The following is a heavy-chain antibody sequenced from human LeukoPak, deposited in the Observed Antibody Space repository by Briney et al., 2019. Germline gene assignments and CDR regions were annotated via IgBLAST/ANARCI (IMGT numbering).Heavy chain of an antibody. D-gene: IGHD6-19*01. V-gene: IGHV1-18*01. CDR1: GYTFTNFG. CDR3: ARAVADTEIDY. J-gene: IGHJ4*02. Sequence: GASVKVSCKASGYTFTNFGISWVRQAPGQGLEWMGWINAYNGNTHYAQKFQGRVTMTTDTSTSTAHMELRSLRSDDTAVYYCARAVADTEIDYWGQGTLVTVSS. CDR2: INAYNGNT.